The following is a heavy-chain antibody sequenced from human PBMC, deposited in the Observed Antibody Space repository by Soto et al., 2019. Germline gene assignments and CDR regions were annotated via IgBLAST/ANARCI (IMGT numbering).Heavy chain of an antibody. CDR3: ARRVGATSYDAFDI. J-gene: IGHJ3*02. D-gene: IGHD1-26*01. Sequence: QVQLVQSGAEVKKPGSSVKVSCKASGGTFSSYTISWVRQAPGQGLEWMGRIIPILGIANYAQKFQGRVTITADKSTSTAYMELSSLRSEDTAVYYCARRVGATSYDAFDIWGQGTMVTVSS. CDR2: IIPILGIA. CDR1: GGTFSSYT. V-gene: IGHV1-69*02.